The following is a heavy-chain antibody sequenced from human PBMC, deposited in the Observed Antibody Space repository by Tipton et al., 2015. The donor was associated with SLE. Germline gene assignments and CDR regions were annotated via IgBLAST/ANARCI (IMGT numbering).Heavy chain of an antibody. D-gene: IGHD2-2*01. J-gene: IGHJ5*02. CDR3: ARELGVGYCSSTSCYPPTGWFDP. Sequence: TLSLTCAVYGGSFSGYYWSWIRQPPGKGLEWIGEINHSGSTYYNPSLKSRVTISVDTSKNQFSLKLRSVTAADTAVYYWARELGVGYCSSTSCYPPTGWFDPWGQGTLVTVSS. CDR1: GGSFSGYY. CDR2: INHSGST. V-gene: IGHV4-34*01.